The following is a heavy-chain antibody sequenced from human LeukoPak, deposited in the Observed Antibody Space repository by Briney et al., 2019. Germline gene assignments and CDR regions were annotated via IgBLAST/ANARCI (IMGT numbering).Heavy chain of an antibody. CDR2: IKSQTDGGTT. V-gene: IGHV3-15*01. J-gene: IGHJ4*02. Sequence: GGSLRLSCKGSGFTFTNACMSWVRLAPGKGLEWVGHIKSQTDGGTTDYAAPVKGRFTISRDDSKNTLYLQLNSLKTQDTAVYYCTTGTLIQLWLADYWGQGTLVTVSS. D-gene: IGHD5-18*01. CDR1: GFTFTNAC. CDR3: TTGTLIQLWLADY.